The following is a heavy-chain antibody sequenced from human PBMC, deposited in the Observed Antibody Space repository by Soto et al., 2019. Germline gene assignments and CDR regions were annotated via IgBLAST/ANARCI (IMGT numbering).Heavy chain of an antibody. CDR3: ATWHEREHAYDV. J-gene: IGHJ3*01. CDR1: GGSISGYY. Sequence: SETLSLTCTVSGGSISGYYWSWVRQPAGKGLEWVGRIYSDGTTNYSPSLKSRVTMSLDTSKDQFSLHLNSVTAADTAVYYCATWHEREHAYDVWGQGTTVTVSS. CDR2: IYSDGTT. V-gene: IGHV4-4*07. D-gene: IGHD1-1*01.